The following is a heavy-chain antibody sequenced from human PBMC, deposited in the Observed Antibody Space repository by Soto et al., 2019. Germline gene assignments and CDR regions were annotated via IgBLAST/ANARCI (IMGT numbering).Heavy chain of an antibody. Sequence: QVKLMQSGAEVKKPGASVKVSCKASGDTFTEYYIHWVRQAPGQGLEWMGTVNPSGGHTTYAQHFLGRVTMTRDTSTSTLYMELISLTSEDTAVYYCARGGHVVVVTAALDYWGQGTLVTVSS. CDR1: GDTFTEYY. CDR2: VNPSGGHT. D-gene: IGHD2-21*02. J-gene: IGHJ4*02. CDR3: ARGGHVVVVTAALDY. V-gene: IGHV1-46*01.